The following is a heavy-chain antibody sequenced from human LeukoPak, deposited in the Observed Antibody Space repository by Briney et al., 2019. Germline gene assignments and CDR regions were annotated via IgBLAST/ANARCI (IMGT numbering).Heavy chain of an antibody. D-gene: IGHD3-10*01. CDR1: GGSISGYY. J-gene: IGHJ4*02. CDR2: INHSGST. CDR3: ARDRGGYYGSENDY. V-gene: IGHV4-34*01. Sequence: PSETLSLTCTVSGGSISGYYWSWIRQPPGKGLEWIGEINHSGSTNYNPSLKSRVTISVDTSKNQFSLKLSSVTAADTAVYYCARDRGGYYGSENDYWGQGTLVIVSS.